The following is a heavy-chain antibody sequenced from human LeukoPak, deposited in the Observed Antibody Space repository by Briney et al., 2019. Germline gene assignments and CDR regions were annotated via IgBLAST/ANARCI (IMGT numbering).Heavy chain of an antibody. V-gene: IGHV3-21*01. CDR3: AQTPGTGTTYNWFDP. CDR1: GFTFSSYS. D-gene: IGHD1-7*01. Sequence: GGSLRVSCAAPGFTFSSYSMNWVRQAPGKGLEWVSSISSSSSYIYYADSVKGRFTISRDNAKNSLYLQMNSLRAEDTAVYYCAQTPGTGTTYNWFDPWGQGTLVTVSS. J-gene: IGHJ5*02. CDR2: ISSSSSYI.